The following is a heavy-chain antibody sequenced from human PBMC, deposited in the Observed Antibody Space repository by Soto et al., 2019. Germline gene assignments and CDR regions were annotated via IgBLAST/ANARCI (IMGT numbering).Heavy chain of an antibody. V-gene: IGHV1-8*01. D-gene: IGHD1-26*01. CDR1: GHSFTSLD. CDR2: MQPGTGRT. Sequence: ASVKVSCKASGHSFTSLDINWVRQTAGQGLEWMGWMQPGTGRTGYAQKFQGRVTMTRDTSINTAYMELTTLTSDDTAFYYCARGVSAGVDYWGQGTLVTVSS. J-gene: IGHJ4*02. CDR3: ARGVSAGVDY.